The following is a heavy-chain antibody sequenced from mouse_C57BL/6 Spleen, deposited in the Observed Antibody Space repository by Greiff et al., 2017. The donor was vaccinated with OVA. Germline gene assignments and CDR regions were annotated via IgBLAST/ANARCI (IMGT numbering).Heavy chain of an antibody. V-gene: IGHV2-2*01. J-gene: IGHJ4*01. CDR3: ARSRDYYAMDY. Sequence: VHLVESGPGLVQPSQSLSITCTVSGFSLTSYGVHWVRQSPGKGLEWLGVIWSGGSPDYNAAFISRLSISKDNSKSQVFFKMNSLQADDTAIYYCARSRDYYAMDYWGQGTSVTVSS. CDR1: GFSLTSYG. CDR2: IWSGGSP.